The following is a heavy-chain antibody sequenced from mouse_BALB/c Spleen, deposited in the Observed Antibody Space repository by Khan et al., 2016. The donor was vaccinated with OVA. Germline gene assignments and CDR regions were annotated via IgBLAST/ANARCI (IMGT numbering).Heavy chain of an antibody. CDR2: ISTYYGDA. V-gene: IGHV1S137*01. D-gene: IGHD1-3*01. J-gene: IGHJ3*01. CDR3: ARGSGNSRFAY. Sequence: QVQLQQSGAELVRPGVSVKLSCKGSGYTFTDFAMHWVKQSHAKSLEWIGVISTYYGDATYNQKFKGKATMTVDKSSSTAYMELARLTSYDSAIYYCARGSGNSRFAYWGQGTLVTVSA. CDR1: GYTFTDFA.